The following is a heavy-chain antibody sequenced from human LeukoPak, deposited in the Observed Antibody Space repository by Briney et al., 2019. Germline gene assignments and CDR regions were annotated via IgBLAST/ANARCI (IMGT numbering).Heavy chain of an antibody. V-gene: IGHV3-23*01. CDR2: ISGSGGST. Sequence: GGSLRLSCAASGFTFSSYAMSWVRQAPGKGLEWVSGISGSGGSTFYADSVKGRFTISRDNSKSTLYLQMNSLRAEDTAVYYCAKPRYYDFWRGAFDIWGQGTMVTVSS. J-gene: IGHJ3*02. CDR1: GFTFSSYA. CDR3: AKPRYYDFWRGAFDI. D-gene: IGHD3-3*01.